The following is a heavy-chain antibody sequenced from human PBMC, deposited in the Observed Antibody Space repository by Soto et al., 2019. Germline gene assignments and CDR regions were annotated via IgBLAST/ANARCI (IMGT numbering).Heavy chain of an antibody. CDR3: TTRAVTVTTPWDY. V-gene: IGHV3-15*01. CDR2: IKSKTDGGTT. Sequence: WVRQAPGKGLEWVGRIKSKTDGGTTDYAAPVKGRFTISRDDSKNTLYLQMNSLKTEDTAVYYCTTRAVTVTTPWDYWGQGTLVTVSS. J-gene: IGHJ4*02. D-gene: IGHD4-4*01.